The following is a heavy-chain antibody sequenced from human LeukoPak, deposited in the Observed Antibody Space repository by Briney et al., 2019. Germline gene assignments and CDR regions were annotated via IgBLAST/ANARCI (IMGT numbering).Heavy chain of an antibody. D-gene: IGHD3-10*01. CDR3: AREYWGDHYYGSGSPGSTQQPFDY. J-gene: IGHJ4*02. CDR2: ISAYNGNT. CDR1: GYTFTSYG. V-gene: IGHV1-18*01. Sequence: ASVKVSCKASGYTFTSYGISWVRQAPGQGLEWMGWISAYNGNTNYAQKLQGRVTMTTDTSTSTAYMELRSLRSDDTAVYYCAREYWGDHYYGSGSPGSTQQPFDYWGQGTLVTVSS.